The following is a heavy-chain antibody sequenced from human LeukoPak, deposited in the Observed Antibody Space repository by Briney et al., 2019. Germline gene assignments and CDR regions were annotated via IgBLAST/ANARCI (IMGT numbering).Heavy chain of an antibody. CDR3: VKDRPCDVCMPMDA. D-gene: IGHD2-2*01. CDR2: ISYDGSNK. CDR1: GFTLSSYA. Sequence: PGRSLRLSCAASGFTLSSYAMHGVRQAPGKGLEWVAVISYDGSNKYYADSVKGRFTISRDNSKDTVYLQMNSLRGEDTAIYYCVKDRPCDVCMPMDAWGQGTTVTVSS. J-gene: IGHJ6*02. V-gene: IGHV3-30*04.